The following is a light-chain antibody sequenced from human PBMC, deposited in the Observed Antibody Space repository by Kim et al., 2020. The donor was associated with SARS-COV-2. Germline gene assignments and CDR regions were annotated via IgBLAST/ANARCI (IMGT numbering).Light chain of an antibody. CDR3: QQYYSTPRT. CDR1: QNIFYNSNNKNY. V-gene: IGKV4-1*01. J-gene: IGKJ1*01. CDR2: WAS. Sequence: DIVMTQSPDSLAVSLGERATINCKSSQNIFYNSNNKNYLAWYQQKPGQPPKLLIYWASTRESGVPDRFSGSGSGTDFTLTISSLQAEDVAVYYCQQYYSTPRTFGQGTKVDIK.